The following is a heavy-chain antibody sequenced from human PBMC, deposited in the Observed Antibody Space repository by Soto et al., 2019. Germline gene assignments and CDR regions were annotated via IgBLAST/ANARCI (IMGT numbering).Heavy chain of an antibody. D-gene: IGHD3-22*01. J-gene: IGHJ6*02. V-gene: IGHV3-7*03. CDR1: GFTFSSYL. CDR2: IKQDGSEK. CDR3: ARDRSLLSGYYDGMDV. Sequence: PGGSLSLSCAASGFTFSSYLMSWFRQAPGKGLEWVANIKQDGSEKYYVDSVKGRFTISRDNAKNSLYLQMNSLRAEDTAVYYCARDRSLLSGYYDGMDVWGQGTPVTVSS.